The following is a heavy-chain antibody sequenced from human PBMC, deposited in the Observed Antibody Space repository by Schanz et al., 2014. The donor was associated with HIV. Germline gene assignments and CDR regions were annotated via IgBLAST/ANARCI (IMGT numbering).Heavy chain of an antibody. CDR2: ISYDGRNK. CDR1: GFTFDSYG. V-gene: IGHV3-30*18. CDR3: AKDRNYYESKYRGKGNYYYYYGMDV. Sequence: ESGGGVVRPGRSLRLSCAASGFTFDSYGMHWVRQAPGKGLEWVAVISYDGRNKYYADSVKGRFTISRDNSKNSLSLLIKSLRAEDAAVYYCAKDRNYYESKYRGKGNYYYYYGMDVWGQGTTVTVSS. D-gene: IGHD3-22*01. J-gene: IGHJ6*02.